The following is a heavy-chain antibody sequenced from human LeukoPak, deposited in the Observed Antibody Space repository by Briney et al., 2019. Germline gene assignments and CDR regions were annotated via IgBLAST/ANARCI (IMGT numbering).Heavy chain of an antibody. CDR3: ARDPITYSEYYFDY. D-gene: IGHD3-10*01. J-gene: IGHJ4*02. CDR2: IKQDGSEK. Sequence: PGGSLRLSCAASGFTFSSYWMSWVRQAPGKGLEWVANIKQDGSEKYYVDSVKGRFTISRDNAKNSLYLQMNSLRAEDTAVYYRARDPITYSEYYFDYWGQGTLVTVSS. CDR1: GFTFSSYW. V-gene: IGHV3-7*01.